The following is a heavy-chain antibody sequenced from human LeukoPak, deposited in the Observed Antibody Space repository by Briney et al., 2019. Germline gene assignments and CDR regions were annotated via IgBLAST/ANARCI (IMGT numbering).Heavy chain of an antibody. D-gene: IGHD3-16*01. CDR1: GFTFDDYT. Sequence: PGGSLRLSCAASGFTFDDYTMHWVRQALGKGLEWVSLISWDGGSTYYADSVKGRFTISRDNAKNSLYLQMNSPRAEDTAVYYCARGGGKKGYPDYWGQGTLVTVSS. V-gene: IGHV3-43*01. CDR2: ISWDGGST. J-gene: IGHJ4*02. CDR3: ARGGGKKGYPDY.